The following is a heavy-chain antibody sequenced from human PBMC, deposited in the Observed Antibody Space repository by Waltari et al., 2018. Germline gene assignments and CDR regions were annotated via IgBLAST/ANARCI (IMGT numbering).Heavy chain of an antibody. CDR3: AVVTTGKAFDL. CDR1: GFTISNNY. D-gene: IGHD2-21*02. J-gene: IGHJ3*01. CDR2: IYSEGDT. V-gene: IGHV3-66*01. Sequence: EVQLVESGGGLVQPGGSLRLSCVASGFTISNNYMTWVRQAPGQGLEWVSVIYSEGDTDYADAVKGRFSISRDISKNTVYLQLSSLRADDTAVYYCAVVTTGKAFDLWGQGTMVTVSS.